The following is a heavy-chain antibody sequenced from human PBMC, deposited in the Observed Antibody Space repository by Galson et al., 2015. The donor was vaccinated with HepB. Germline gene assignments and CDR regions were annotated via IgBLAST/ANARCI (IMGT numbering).Heavy chain of an antibody. Sequence: SVKVSCKAFGGTFDIYAISWVRQAPGQGLEWMGGIIPFLVITNYAQKFQGRVMITADKSTSTAYMELSSLRTEDTAVDYCAGGWDGTGSYYFDSWGQGTLVTVSS. J-gene: IGHJ4*02. CDR1: GGTFDIYA. V-gene: IGHV1-69*10. D-gene: IGHD3-10*01. CDR2: IIPFLVIT. CDR3: AGGWDGTGSYYFDS.